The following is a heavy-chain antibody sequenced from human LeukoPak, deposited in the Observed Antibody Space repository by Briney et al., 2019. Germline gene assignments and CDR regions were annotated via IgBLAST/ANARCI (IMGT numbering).Heavy chain of an antibody. CDR2: INPNSGGT. J-gene: IGHJ6*03. Sequence: ASVKVSCKASGYTFTGYYVHWVRQAPGQGLEWMGWINPNSGGTNYAQKFQGRVTMTRDTSISTAYMELSRLRSDDTAVYYCARGFHDFSTMDVWGKGTTVTVSS. D-gene: IGHD3-3*01. CDR3: ARGFHDFSTMDV. CDR1: GYTFTGYY. V-gene: IGHV1-2*02.